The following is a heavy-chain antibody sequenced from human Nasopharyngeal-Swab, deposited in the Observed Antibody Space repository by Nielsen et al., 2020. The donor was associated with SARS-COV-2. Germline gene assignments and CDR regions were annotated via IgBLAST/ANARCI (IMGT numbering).Heavy chain of an antibody. CDR2: ITHSGRT. J-gene: IGHJ3*02. V-gene: IGHV4-34*01. CDR3: ARAPDYDVLTGYYPDAFDI. Sequence: SEPLSLTCAVYGGSFSSYCWTWIRKPPGKGLEWMGEITHSGRTNYNPSLKKRVTLSVDTSTNQFSLKLSSVTAADTAVYYCARAPDYDVLTGYYPDAFDIWGQGTMVTVSS. D-gene: IGHD3-9*01. CDR1: GGSFSSYC.